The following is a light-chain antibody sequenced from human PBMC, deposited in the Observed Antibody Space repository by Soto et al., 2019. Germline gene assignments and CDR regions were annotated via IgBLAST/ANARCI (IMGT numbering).Light chain of an antibody. Sequence: QSVLTQPPSVSGAPGQRVTISCTGASSNIGAGYDVHWYQHLPGTVPKLLIYGNTNRPSGVPDRFSGSKSGTSASLAITGLQAEDEADYYCQSHDSSLSAWVFGGGTQLTV. V-gene: IGLV1-40*01. CDR3: QSHDSSLSAWV. CDR2: GNT. J-gene: IGLJ3*02. CDR1: SSNIGAGYD.